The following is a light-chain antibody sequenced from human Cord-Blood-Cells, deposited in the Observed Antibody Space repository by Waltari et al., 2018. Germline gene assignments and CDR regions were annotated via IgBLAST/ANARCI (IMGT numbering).Light chain of an antibody. Sequence: DIQMTQSPSSLSASVGDRVTITCQESQDISNYLNWYQQKPGKAPKLLVYDASNLETGVPSRFSGSGSETDFTFTISSLQHEDIATYYCQQYDNLITFGQGTRLEIK. CDR3: QQYDNLIT. CDR2: DAS. J-gene: IGKJ5*01. V-gene: IGKV1-33*01. CDR1: QDISNY.